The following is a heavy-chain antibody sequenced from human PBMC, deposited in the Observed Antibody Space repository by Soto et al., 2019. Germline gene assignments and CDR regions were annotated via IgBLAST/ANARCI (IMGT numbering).Heavy chain of an antibody. CDR1: VFTFSSYC. Sequence: GGSLRLSCAASVFTFSSYCMHWVRQAPGKGLEWVAVIWYDGSNKYYADSVKGRFTISRDNSKNTLYLQMNSLRAEDTAVYYCARDPSITIFGVVTYTYFDYWGQGTLVTVSS. CDR3: ARDPSITIFGVVTYTYFDY. CDR2: IWYDGSNK. D-gene: IGHD3-3*01. J-gene: IGHJ4*02. V-gene: IGHV3-33*01.